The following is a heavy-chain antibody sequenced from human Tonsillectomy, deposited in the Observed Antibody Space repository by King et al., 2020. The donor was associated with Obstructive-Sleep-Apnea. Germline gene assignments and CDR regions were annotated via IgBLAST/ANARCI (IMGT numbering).Heavy chain of an antibody. CDR2: IYYSGST. J-gene: IGHJ4*02. CDR1: GGSISSSSYY. Sequence: QLQESGPGLVKPSETLSLTCTVSGGSISSSSYYWGWIRQPPGKGLEWIGRIYYSGSTYYNPSLKSRVTISVDTSKNQFSLKLSSVTAADTAVYYCARDALNYYDSSGFLGYWGQGTLVTVSS. D-gene: IGHD3-22*01. CDR3: ARDALNYYDSSGFLGY. V-gene: IGHV4-39*07.